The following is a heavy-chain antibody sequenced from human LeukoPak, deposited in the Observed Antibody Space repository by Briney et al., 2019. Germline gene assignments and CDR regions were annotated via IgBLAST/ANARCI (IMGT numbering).Heavy chain of an antibody. CDR3: AKQWLVGI. J-gene: IGHJ4*02. CDR2: LSESGETT. CDR1: GFSFSSHA. Sequence: PGGSLRLSCAASGFSFSSHAMNWVRQAPGKGLEWVSSLSESGETTDYADSVKGRFTISRDNSRNTLYLQMNSLRADDTGVYYCAKQWLVGIWGQGTQVTVSP. D-gene: IGHD6-19*01. V-gene: IGHV3-23*01.